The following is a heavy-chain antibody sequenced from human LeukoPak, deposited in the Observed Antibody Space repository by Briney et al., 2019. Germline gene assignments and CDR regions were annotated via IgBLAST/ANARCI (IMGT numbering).Heavy chain of an antibody. CDR2: VYYSGST. D-gene: IGHD6-19*01. CDR1: GGSISSSSYY. Sequence: SETLSLTCTVSGGSISSSSYYWGWVRQPPGKGLEWIGSVYYSGSTDYNPSLKSRVTISVDTSKNQFSLKLSSVTAADTAVYYCARDGRGEIAVAGFDYWGQGTLVTVSS. V-gene: IGHV4-39*07. CDR3: ARDGRGEIAVAGFDY. J-gene: IGHJ4*02.